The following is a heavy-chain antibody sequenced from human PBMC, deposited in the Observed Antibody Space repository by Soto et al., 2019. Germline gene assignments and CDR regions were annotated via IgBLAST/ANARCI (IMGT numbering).Heavy chain of an antibody. D-gene: IGHD1-26*01. Sequence: GGSLRLSSAASGFTFSSYGMHWVRQAPGKGLEWVAVISYDGSNKYYADSVKGRFTISRDNSKNTPYLQMNSLRAEDTAVYYCAKDSHGDSGSYDTFDYWGRGTLVTVSS. CDR3: AKDSHGDSGSYDTFDY. V-gene: IGHV3-30*18. CDR2: ISYDGSNK. CDR1: GFTFSSYG. J-gene: IGHJ4*02.